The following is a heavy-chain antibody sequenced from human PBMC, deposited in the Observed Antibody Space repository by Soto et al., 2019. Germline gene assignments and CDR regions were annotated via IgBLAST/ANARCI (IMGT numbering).Heavy chain of an antibody. CDR2: ISYDGSNK. D-gene: IGHD1-1*01. CDR1: GFTFSSYG. CDR3: AKEERAAAFDY. V-gene: IGHV3-30*18. Sequence: GGSLRLSCAASGFTFSSYGMHWVRQAPGKGLEWVAVISYDGSNKYYADSVKGRFTISRDNSKNTLYLQMNSLRAEDTAVYYCAKEERAAAFDYWGQGTLVTVSS. J-gene: IGHJ4*02.